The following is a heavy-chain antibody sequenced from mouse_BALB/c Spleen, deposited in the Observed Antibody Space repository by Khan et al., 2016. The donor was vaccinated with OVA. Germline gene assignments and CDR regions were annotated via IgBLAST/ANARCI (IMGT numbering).Heavy chain of an antibody. V-gene: IGHV2-6-4*01. J-gene: IGHJ1*01. CDR1: GFPLSRYS. CDR2: IWAGGST. Sequence: QVQLKESGPGLVAPSQSLSITCTVSGFPLSRYSVHWMRQPPGKGLEWLGMIWAGGSTDYNSALKSRLSINKDNSKSQVFLKMNSLQTDDTAIYYWVRNSEGGSYWYCEVWGAGTTVTVSS. CDR3: VRNSEGGSYWYCEV. D-gene: IGHD3-3*01.